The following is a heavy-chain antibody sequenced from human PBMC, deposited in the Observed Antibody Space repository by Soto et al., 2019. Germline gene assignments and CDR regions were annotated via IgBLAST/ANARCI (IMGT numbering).Heavy chain of an antibody. D-gene: IGHD6-13*01. J-gene: IGHJ4*02. Sequence: EVPLLESGGGLVQPGGSLRLSCAASGFTFSNYAVTWVRQAPGEGLEWVSTISGSGGSTYYADSVKGRFTISRDNSKNTLYLQMNSLRAEDTAVYYCAKDQGSSWYEIDYWGQGTLVTVSS. CDR2: ISGSGGST. CDR3: AKDQGSSWYEIDY. V-gene: IGHV3-23*01. CDR1: GFTFSNYA.